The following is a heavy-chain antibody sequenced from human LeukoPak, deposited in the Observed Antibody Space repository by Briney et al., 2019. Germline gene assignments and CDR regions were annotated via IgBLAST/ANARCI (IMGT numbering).Heavy chain of an antibody. CDR2: INHSGST. Sequence: SETLSLTCAFYGGSFSGYYWSWIRQPPGKGLEWIGEINHSGSTNYNPSLKSRVTISVDTSKNQFSLKLSSVTAADTAVYYCARVGVTIAYWGQGTLVTVSS. D-gene: IGHD4-17*01. CDR3: ARVGVTIAY. J-gene: IGHJ4*02. V-gene: IGHV4-34*01. CDR1: GGSFSGYY.